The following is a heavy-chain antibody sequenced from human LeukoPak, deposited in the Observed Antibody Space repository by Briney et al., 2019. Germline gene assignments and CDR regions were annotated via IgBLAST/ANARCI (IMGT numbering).Heavy chain of an antibody. V-gene: IGHV3-43*02. CDR2: ISGDGGTT. CDR3: AEDVGYTVTRNFYYYYGMDV. D-gene: IGHD4-17*01. CDR1: GFIFDDYG. J-gene: IGHJ6*02. Sequence: GGSLRLSCAASGFIFDDYGMHWVRQAPGKGLEWVSLISGDGGTTYYADSVKGRFTISRDNSKNSLYLQMNSLRTEDTALYYCAEDVGYTVTRNFYYYYGMDVWGQGTTVTVSS.